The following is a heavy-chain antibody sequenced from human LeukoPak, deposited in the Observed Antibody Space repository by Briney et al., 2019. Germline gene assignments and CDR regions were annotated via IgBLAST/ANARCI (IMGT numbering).Heavy chain of an antibody. Sequence: SETLSLTCAVSGGSISRGGYFWSWIRPHPGNGLECNGYIYYSGSTHYNPSLKSRVTIPGDTSKNKFSLKLSSVTAADTAVYYCARVPIGPGSYSDGSGSDAFDIWGQGTMVTVSS. CDR1: GGSISRGGYF. CDR2: IYYSGST. CDR3: ARVPIGPGSYSDGSGSDAFDI. J-gene: IGHJ3*02. V-gene: IGHV4-31*11. D-gene: IGHD3-22*01.